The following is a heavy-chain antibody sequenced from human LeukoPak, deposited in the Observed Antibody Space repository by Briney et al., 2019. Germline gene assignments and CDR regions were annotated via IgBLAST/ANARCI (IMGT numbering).Heavy chain of an antibody. D-gene: IGHD1-7*01. CDR3: ARDLVPGTGTTPYYYYGMDV. Sequence: SVTVSCKASGGTFSSYAISWVRQAPGQGLGWMGGIIPIFGTANYAQKFQGRVTITADESTSTAYMELSSLRSEDTAVYYCARDLVPGTGTTPYYYYGMDVWGQGTTVTVSS. V-gene: IGHV1-69*13. CDR2: IIPIFGTA. CDR1: GGTFSSYA. J-gene: IGHJ6*02.